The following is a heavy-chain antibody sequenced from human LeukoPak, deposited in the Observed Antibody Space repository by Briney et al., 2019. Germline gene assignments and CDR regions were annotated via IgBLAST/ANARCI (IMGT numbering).Heavy chain of an antibody. J-gene: IGHJ3*02. D-gene: IGHD3-9*01. CDR3: ARAPYLVIPGDAFDI. CDR1: GFTFSSYS. Sequence: PGGSLRLSCAASGFTFSSYSMNWVRQAPGKGLEWVSSISSSSSYIYYADSVKGRFTISRDNAKDSLYLQMNSLRAEDTAVYYCARAPYLVIPGDAFDIWGQGTMVTVSS. V-gene: IGHV3-21*01. CDR2: ISSSSSYI.